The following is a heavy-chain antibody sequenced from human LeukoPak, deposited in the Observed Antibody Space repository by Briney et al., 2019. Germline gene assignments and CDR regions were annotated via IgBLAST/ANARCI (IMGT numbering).Heavy chain of an antibody. J-gene: IGHJ4*02. CDR3: ARDSNFVAATFDY. CDR2: ISSSSSYI. V-gene: IGHV3-21*01. CDR1: GFTFSSYS. D-gene: IGHD6-19*01. Sequence: PGGSLRLSCAASGFTFSSYSMNWVRQAPGKGLEWVSSISSSSSYIYYADSVKGRFTISRDNAKNSLYLQMNSLRAEDTAVYYCARDSNFVAATFDYWGQGTLVTVSS.